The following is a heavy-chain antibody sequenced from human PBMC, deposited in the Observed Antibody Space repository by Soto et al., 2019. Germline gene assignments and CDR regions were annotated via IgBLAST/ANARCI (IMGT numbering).Heavy chain of an antibody. D-gene: IGHD3-3*01. Sequence: GGSLRLSCASSGFTFNAYWMSWVRQSPVKGLEWVANIKQDGSGGSPYYADSVKGRFTISRDNSKNTLYLEMNSLRAEDTAVYYCAKGPTIFGVIIVAEYYYGMDVWGQGTTVTVSS. V-gene: IGHV3-23*01. CDR3: AKGPTIFGVIIVAEYYYGMDV. CDR1: GFTFNAYW. CDR2: IKQDGSGGSP. J-gene: IGHJ6*02.